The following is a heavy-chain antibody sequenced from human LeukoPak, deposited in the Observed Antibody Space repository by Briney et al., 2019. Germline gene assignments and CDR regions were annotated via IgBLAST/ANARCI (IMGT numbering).Heavy chain of an antibody. CDR1: GFTFSSYG. D-gene: IGHD6-19*01. CDR3: ARDSPGSSGWQYYYYYGMDV. J-gene: IGHJ6*02. Sequence: PGGSLRLSCAASGFTFSSYGMHWVRQAPGKGLEWVAVIWYDGSNKYYADSVKGRFTISRDNSKNTLYLQMNSLRAEDTAVYYCARDSPGSSGWQYYYYYGMDVWGQGTTVTVSS. CDR2: IWYDGSNK. V-gene: IGHV3-33*08.